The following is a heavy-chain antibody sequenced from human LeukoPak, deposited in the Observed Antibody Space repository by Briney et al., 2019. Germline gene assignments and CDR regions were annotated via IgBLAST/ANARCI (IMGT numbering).Heavy chain of an antibody. D-gene: IGHD2/OR15-2a*01. CDR1: GGSFSGYY. Sequence: SETLSLTCAVYGGSFSGYYWSWIRQPPGKGLEWIAYISDIGSINYNPSLKIRVTISLDTSKNQFSLKLSSVTAADTAVYYCAGHHPRNTVDFWGQGTLVTVSS. J-gene: IGHJ4*02. V-gene: IGHV4-59*08. CDR3: AGHHPRNTVDF. CDR2: ISDIGSI.